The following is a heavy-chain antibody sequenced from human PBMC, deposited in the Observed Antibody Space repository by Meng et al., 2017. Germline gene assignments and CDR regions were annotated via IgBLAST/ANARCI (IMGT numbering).Heavy chain of an antibody. J-gene: IGHJ6*02. CDR2: VYYSGST. D-gene: IGHD3-9*01. V-gene: IGHV4-59*01. Sequence: SETLSLTCAVYGGSFSGYYWSWIRQPPGKGLEWIGYVYYSGSTNYNPSLKSRVTISVDTSKNQFSLKLSSVTAADTAVYYCARITLTGYYNYYGMDVWGQGTTVTVSS. CDR1: GGSFSGYY. CDR3: ARITLTGYYNYYGMDV.